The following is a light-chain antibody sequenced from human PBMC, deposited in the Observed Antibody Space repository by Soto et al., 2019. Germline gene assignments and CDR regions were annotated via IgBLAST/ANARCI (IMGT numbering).Light chain of an antibody. J-gene: IGKJ1*01. CDR3: HQFGSSPQT. V-gene: IGKV3-20*01. Sequence: EIVLTQSPGTLSLSPGERATLSCRASQSVNSNHIAWYQQKPGQAPRLLIYGPSSRATGIPERFSGSGSGTDFTLRISRLEPEDFAVYFCHQFGSSPQTFGHGTKVEIK. CDR2: GPS. CDR1: QSVNSNH.